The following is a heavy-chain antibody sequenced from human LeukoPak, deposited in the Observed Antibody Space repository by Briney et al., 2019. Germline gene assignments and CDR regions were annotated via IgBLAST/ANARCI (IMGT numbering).Heavy chain of an antibody. CDR2: ISSSGSTI. V-gene: IGHV3-48*03. D-gene: IGHD6-19*01. Sequence: GGSLRLSRAASGFTFSSYEMNWVRQAPGKGLEWVSYISSSGSTIYYADSVKGRFTISRDNAKNSLYLQMNSLRAEDTAVYYCARGSVDSSGWYVDYWGQGTLVTVSS. J-gene: IGHJ4*02. CDR1: GFTFSSYE. CDR3: ARGSVDSSGWYVDY.